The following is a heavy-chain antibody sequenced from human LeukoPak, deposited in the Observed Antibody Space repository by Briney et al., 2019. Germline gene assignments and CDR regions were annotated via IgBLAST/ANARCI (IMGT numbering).Heavy chain of an antibody. V-gene: IGHV4-59*01. CDR1: GCSISNSY. D-gene: IGHD3-22*01. J-gene: IGHJ4*02. CDR3: ARNYDNSGYTAFGY. Sequence: PSQTLSLTCTVSGCSISNSYLSWIRQSPGKGLEWIGHIYSSGSTNYNPSLKSRVTISIDTSKNQFSLKLSSVTAADTALYYCARNYDNSGYTAFGYWGRGTLVTVSS. CDR2: IYSSGST.